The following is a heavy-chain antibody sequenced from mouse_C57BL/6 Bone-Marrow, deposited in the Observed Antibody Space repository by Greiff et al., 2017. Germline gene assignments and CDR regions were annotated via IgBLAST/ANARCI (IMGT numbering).Heavy chain of an antibody. D-gene: IGHD4-1*01. CDR3: TRALNWDFDY. CDR1: GFTFSSYA. Sequence: EVNVVESGEGLVKPGGSLKLSCAASGFTFSSYAMSWVRQTPEKRLAWVAYISSGGDYIYYADTVKGRFTISRDNARNTLYLQMSSLKSEDTAMYYCTRALNWDFDYWGQGTTLTVSS. V-gene: IGHV5-9-1*02. CDR2: ISSGGDYI. J-gene: IGHJ2*01.